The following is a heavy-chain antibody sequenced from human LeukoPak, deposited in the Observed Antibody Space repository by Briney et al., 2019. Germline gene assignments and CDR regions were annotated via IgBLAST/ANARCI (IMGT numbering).Heavy chain of an antibody. CDR2: IYYRGNT. CDR1: GFSFSSYG. D-gene: IGHD3-22*01. J-gene: IGHJ4*02. V-gene: IGHV4-39*01. CDR3: ARASSGYYWDFDY. Sequence: MPGGSLRLSCAASGFSFSSYGMNWVRQPPGKGLEWVGSIYYRGNTYYNPSLKSRVTLSADTSKNQFSLKVTSVTAADTAVYYCARASSGYYWDFDYWGQGALVTVSS.